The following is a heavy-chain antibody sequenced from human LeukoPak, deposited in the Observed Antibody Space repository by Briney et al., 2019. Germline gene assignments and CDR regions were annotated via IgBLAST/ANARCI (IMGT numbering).Heavy chain of an antibody. CDR3: ARRKGLIRVFDS. V-gene: IGHV4-34*01. CDR2: MNHRGIT. Sequence: PSETLSLTCAVFNGSFSDYYWSWIRQLPGKGLEWIGEMNHRGITNFNPSLESRVSISVDTSKNQFSLNLISVTAADTAVYYCARRKGLIRVFDSWGQGTLVTVSS. J-gene: IGHJ4*02. CDR1: NGSFSDYY. D-gene: IGHD3-10*01.